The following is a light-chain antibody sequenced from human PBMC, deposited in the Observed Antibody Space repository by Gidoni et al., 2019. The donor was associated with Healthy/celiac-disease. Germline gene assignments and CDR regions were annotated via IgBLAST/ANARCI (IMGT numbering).Light chain of an antibody. CDR1: QSVSSSY. J-gene: IGKJ1*01. Sequence: ELVLTQSPGTLSLSPGERANLSCRASQSVSSSYLAWYQQKPGQAPRLLIYGASSRATGIPDRFSGSGSVTDLTLTISRLEPEDFAVYYCQQYGSSPQLTFGQGTKVEIK. CDR3: QQYGSSPQLT. CDR2: GAS. V-gene: IGKV3-20*01.